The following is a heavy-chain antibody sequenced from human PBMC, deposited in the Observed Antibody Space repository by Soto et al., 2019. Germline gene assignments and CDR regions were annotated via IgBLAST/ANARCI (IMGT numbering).Heavy chain of an antibody. CDR2: ISYDGSNK. D-gene: IGHD3-22*01. CDR1: GFTFSSYG. Sequence: QVQLVESGGGVVQPGRSLRLSCAASGFTFSSYGMHWVRQAPGKGLEWVAVISYDGSNKYYADSVKGRFTISRDNSKNTLYLQMNSLRAEDTAVYYCAWLDGYWGQGTLVTVSS. J-gene: IGHJ4*02. CDR3: AWLDGY. V-gene: IGHV3-30*03.